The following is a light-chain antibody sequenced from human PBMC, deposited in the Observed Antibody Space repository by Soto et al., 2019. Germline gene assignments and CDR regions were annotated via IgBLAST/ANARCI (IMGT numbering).Light chain of an antibody. Sequence: DIQMTQSPSSLSASVGDRVTITCRASQGITHYLAWYQQKPGKVPKLLIYAASTLQSGVPSRFSGGGSGAYVTLTMINLQPEDVATYYCQSANSAPLTFGGGTKVEIK. CDR3: QSANSAPLT. CDR1: QGITHY. CDR2: AAS. J-gene: IGKJ4*01. V-gene: IGKV1-27*01.